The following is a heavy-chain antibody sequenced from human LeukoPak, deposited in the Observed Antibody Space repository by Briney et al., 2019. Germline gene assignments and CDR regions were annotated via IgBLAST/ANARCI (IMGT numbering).Heavy chain of an antibody. Sequence: GGSLRLSCAASGFTVSSNYMTWVRQAPGKGLEWVANIKEDGSDKYYVDSVKGRFTISRDNARTSLYLQMNSLRAEDTAVYYCARDYRARLDYWGQGTLVTVSS. CDR2: IKEDGSDK. V-gene: IGHV3-7*01. CDR1: GFTVSSNY. CDR3: ARDYRARLDY. J-gene: IGHJ4*02.